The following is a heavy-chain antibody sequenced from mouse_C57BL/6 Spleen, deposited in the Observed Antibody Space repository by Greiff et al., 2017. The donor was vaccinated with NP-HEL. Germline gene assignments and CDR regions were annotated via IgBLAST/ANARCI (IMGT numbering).Heavy chain of an antibody. D-gene: IGHD1-3*01. CDR2: IYPGGGDT. V-gene: IGHV1-80*01. CDR1: GYAFSSYW. J-gene: IGHJ4*01. CDR3: ARTSGNFIYAMDY. Sequence: QVQLQQSGAELVKPGASVKMSCKASGYAFSSYWMNWVKQRPGRGLEWIGRIYPGGGDTNYNGKFKGKATLTADKSSSTAYMQLSSLTSEDSAVYFCARTSGNFIYAMDYWGQGTSVTVSS.